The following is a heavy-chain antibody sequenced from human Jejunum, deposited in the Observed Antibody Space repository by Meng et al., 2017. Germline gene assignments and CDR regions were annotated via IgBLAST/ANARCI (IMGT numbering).Heavy chain of an antibody. Sequence: SETLSPTCAVSGGSISSNNWWSWLRLTPGQSLEWIGEVSPQRGSTHYNPSLKSPVTMSADESRNQFYLHLVSVTAADTAVYYCARATMTRLFDSWGQGTLVTVSS. CDR3: ARATMTRLFDS. CDR1: GGSISSNNW. D-gene: IGHD4-17*01. V-gene: IGHV4-4*02. J-gene: IGHJ4*02. CDR2: VSPQRGST.